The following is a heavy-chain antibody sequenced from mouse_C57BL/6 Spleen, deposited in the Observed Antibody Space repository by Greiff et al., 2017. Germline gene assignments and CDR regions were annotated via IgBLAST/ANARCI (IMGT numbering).Heavy chain of an antibody. V-gene: IGHV1-7*01. CDR1: GYTFTSYW. CDR3: ARERTTVVATRAMDY. Sequence: QVQLQQSGAELAKPGASVKLSCKASGYTFTSYWMHWVKQRPGQGLEWIGYINPSSGYTKYNQKFKDKATLTADKSSSTAYMQLSSLTDEDSEVYYCARERTTVVATRAMDYWGQGTSVTVSS. CDR2: INPSSGYT. J-gene: IGHJ4*01. D-gene: IGHD1-1*01.